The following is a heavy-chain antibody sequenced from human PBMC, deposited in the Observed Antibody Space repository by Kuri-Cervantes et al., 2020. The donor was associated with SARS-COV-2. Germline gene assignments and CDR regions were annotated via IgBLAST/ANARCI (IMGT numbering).Heavy chain of an antibody. D-gene: IGHD3-10*01. V-gene: IGHV3-21*01. CDR2: ISSSSSYI. J-gene: IGHJ6*03. CDR1: GFTFSSYS. Sequence: GGSLRLSCAASGFTFSSYSMNWVRQAPGKGLEGVSSISSSSSYIYYADSVKGRFTISRDNAKNSLYLQMDRLRAEDTAVYYCASLLSGGGPHLDYFYMDAWGKGISVTVSS. CDR3: ASLLSGGGPHLDYFYMDA.